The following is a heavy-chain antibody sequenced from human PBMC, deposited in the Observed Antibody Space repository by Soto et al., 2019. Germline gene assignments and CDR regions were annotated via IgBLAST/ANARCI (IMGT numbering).Heavy chain of an antibody. CDR3: ARSRTRGRWSLDVVNL. J-gene: IGHJ3*01. CDR1: GDTVSSDTYY. V-gene: IGHV4-61*03. D-gene: IGHD2-21*02. CDR2: TFNMVST. Sequence: PSGTLSLNCIVSGDTVSSDTYYWRWIRQPPGKGIKWVADTFNMVSTSYTPSLRSRVTISLDKCRNDFSLNLRSVTAADTAIYSCARSRTRGRWSLDVVNLWGQATKVTV.